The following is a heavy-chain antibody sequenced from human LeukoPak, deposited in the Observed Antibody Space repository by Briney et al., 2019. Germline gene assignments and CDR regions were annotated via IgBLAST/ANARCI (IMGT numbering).Heavy chain of an antibody. CDR1: GFTFSSYW. CDR2: ITPSSTVI. V-gene: IGHV3-48*02. J-gene: IGHJ6*02. Sequence: PGGSLRLSCAASGFTFSSYWMNWARQAPGKGLEWVSYITPSSTVIYYADSVKGRFTISRDNAKNSLYLQMNSLRDEDTAVYYCARSGDYGMDVWGQGTTVTVSS. D-gene: IGHD1-26*01. CDR3: ARSGDYGMDV.